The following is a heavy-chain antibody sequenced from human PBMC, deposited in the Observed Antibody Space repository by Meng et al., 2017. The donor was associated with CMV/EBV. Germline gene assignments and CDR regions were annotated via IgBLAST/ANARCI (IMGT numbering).Heavy chain of an antibody. CDR3: ARERAGYSGYNYFDY. CDR1: GFILSDYG. V-gene: IGHV3-30*02. D-gene: IGHD5-12*01. CDR2: IRHDGSNT. J-gene: IGHJ4*02. Sequence: GESLKISCAASGFILSDYGMHWVRQSPGKGLEWVAFIRHDGSNTDYADSVRGRFSISRDNSKNTLYLQMNSLRPEGTDTAVYYCARERAGYSGYNYFDYWGQGTLVTVSS.